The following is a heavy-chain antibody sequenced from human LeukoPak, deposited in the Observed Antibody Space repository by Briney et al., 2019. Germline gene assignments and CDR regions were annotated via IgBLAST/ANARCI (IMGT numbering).Heavy chain of an antibody. J-gene: IGHJ5*02. CDR3: TTYIEGYFDP. V-gene: IGHV3-21*03. CDR1: GFTFSSYS. CDR2: ISSSSNYI. Sequence: GGSLRLSCAASGFTFSSYSMNWVRQAPGKGLEWVSSISSSSNYICYADSVKGRFTISRDNAKNSLNLQMNSLKTEDTAVYYCTTYIEGYFDPWGQGTLVTVSS. D-gene: IGHD5-18*01.